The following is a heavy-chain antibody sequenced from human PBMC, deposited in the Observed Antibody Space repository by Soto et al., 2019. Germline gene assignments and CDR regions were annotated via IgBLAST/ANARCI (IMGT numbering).Heavy chain of an antibody. Sequence: PGKGLEWVALISYDGSNKYYADSMKGRFAVSRDNSKNTLYLQMYSLKTEDTAVYYCAKDHDDGWSYFDYWGQGALVT. CDR2: ISYDGSNK. J-gene: IGHJ4*02. D-gene: IGHD6-19*01. CDR3: AKDHDDGWSYFDY. V-gene: IGHV3-30*18.